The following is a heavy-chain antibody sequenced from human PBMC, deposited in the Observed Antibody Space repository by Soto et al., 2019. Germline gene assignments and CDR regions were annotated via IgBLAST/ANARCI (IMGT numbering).Heavy chain of an antibody. J-gene: IGHJ4*02. CDR1: GYDFTSYW. CDR2: IYPADSNI. D-gene: IGHD3-22*01. V-gene: IGHV5-51*02. CDR3: AVWYYSDSSGYKGYYFDY. Sequence: PWESLKLSCKGSGYDFTSYWNGLVLHMAGECLEWMGSIYPADSNIRYSPSFQGQVTISADKSIRSAYLRWTSLKASDTGMYYCAVWYYSDSSGYKGYYFDYWGQGTLVTV.